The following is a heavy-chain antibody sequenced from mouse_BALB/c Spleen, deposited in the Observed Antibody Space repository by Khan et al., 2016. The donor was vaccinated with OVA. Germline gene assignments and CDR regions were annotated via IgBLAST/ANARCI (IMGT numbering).Heavy chain of an antibody. D-gene: IGHD1-1*02. J-gene: IGHJ2*01. Sequence: VQLQESGPGLVQPSQSLSITCTVSGFSLTNYGVHWVRQSPGKGLEWLGVIWSGGITDYNETFISRLSISKEISKSQVFFKMNSLQANDTAIYYCAKNRNGYFDYWGQGTTLTVSS. V-gene: IGHV2-2*02. CDR2: IWSGGIT. CDR3: AKNRNGYFDY. CDR1: GFSLTNYG.